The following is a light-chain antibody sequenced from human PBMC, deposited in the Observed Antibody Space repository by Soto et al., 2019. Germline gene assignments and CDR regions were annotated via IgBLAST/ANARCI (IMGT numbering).Light chain of an antibody. Sequence: DIQMTQSPSTLSASVGDRVTISCRASQSNYSWLAWYQQKPGKDPKLLIYKASSLESGVSSRFSGSGSGTEFTLPISSLQPDDFAPYYCQQYNSYPWAFGHGTKVEIK. CDR2: KAS. J-gene: IGKJ1*01. V-gene: IGKV1-5*03. CDR1: QSNYSW. CDR3: QQYNSYPWA.